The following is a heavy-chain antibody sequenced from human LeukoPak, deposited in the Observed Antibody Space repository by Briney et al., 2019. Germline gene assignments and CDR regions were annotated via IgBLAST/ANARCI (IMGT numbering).Heavy chain of an antibody. V-gene: IGHV3-30*18. J-gene: IGHJ3*02. CDR2: ISYDGSNK. D-gene: IGHD5-12*01. Sequence: GGSLRLSCAASGFTFSNYGMHWVRQAPGKGLEWVAVISYDGSNKYYADSVKGRFTISRDNSKNTLYLQMNSLRAEDTAVYYRAKDLRLLRLPSDAFDIWGQGTMVTVSS. CDR1: GFTFSNYG. CDR3: AKDLRLLRLPSDAFDI.